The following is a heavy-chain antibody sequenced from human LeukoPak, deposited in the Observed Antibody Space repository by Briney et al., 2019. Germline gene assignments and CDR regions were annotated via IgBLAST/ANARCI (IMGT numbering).Heavy chain of an antibody. V-gene: IGHV5-51*01. D-gene: IGHD4-17*01. CDR2: IYVGDSDT. Sequence: GESLKISCKGSGHSFTSYWIGWARQMPGKGLEWLGIIYVGDSDTRYSPSFQGQVTISADKSISTAYLHWSSLKASDTGMYFCARHITSRGVTTYGDYWGQGTLVTVSS. J-gene: IGHJ4*02. CDR3: ARHITSRGVTTYGDY. CDR1: GHSFTSYW.